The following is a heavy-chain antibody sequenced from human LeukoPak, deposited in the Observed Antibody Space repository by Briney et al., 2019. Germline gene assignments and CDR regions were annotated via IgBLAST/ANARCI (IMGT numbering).Heavy chain of an antibody. D-gene: IGHD2-15*01. Sequence: QTGGSLRLSCAASGFTFSSYAMHWVRQAPGKGLEWVAVISYDGSNKYYADSVKGRFTISRDNSKNTLYLQMNSLRAEDTAVYYCARDYCSGGSCYGQSDYWGQGTLVTVSS. V-gene: IGHV3-30-3*01. CDR2: ISYDGSNK. CDR1: GFTFSSYA. J-gene: IGHJ4*02. CDR3: ARDYCSGGSCYGQSDY.